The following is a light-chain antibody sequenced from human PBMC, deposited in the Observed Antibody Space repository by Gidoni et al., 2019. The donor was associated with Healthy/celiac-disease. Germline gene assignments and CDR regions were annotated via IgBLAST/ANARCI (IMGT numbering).Light chain of an antibody. Sequence: IQLTQSPSSLSASVVDRVTITCRASQGISSYLAWYQQKPGKAPKLLIYAASTLRSGVPSRFSGSGSGTDFTLTISSLQPEDFATYYCQQLNRYPLTFGGGTKVEIK. CDR2: AAS. CDR3: QQLNRYPLT. CDR1: QGISSY. J-gene: IGKJ4*01. V-gene: IGKV1-9*01.